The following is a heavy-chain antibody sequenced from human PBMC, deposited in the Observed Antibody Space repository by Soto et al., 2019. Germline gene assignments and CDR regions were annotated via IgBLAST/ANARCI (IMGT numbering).Heavy chain of an antibody. J-gene: IGHJ6*02. D-gene: IGHD3-3*01. CDR3: ARDDYDFWSGYYEAYYYYGMDV. CDR1: GYTLTELS. Sequence: GASVKVSCKVSGYTLTELSMHWVRQAPGKGLEWMGGFDPEDGETIYAQKFQGRVTMTEDTSTDTAYMELSSLRSEDTAVYYCARDDYDFWSGYYEAYYYYGMDVWGQGTTVTVSS. CDR2: FDPEDGET. V-gene: IGHV1-24*01.